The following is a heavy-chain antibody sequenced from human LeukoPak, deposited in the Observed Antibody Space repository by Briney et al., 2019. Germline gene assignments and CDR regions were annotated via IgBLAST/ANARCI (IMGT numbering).Heavy chain of an antibody. D-gene: IGHD1-26*01. CDR3: ARRGGSPLGAFDI. Sequence: TSETLSLTFTVSGGSISSYYWSWIRQPPGKGLEWIGYIYYSERPNYNPSLKSRVTISVDTSKNQFSLKLTSVTAADTAVYYCARRGGSPLGAFDIWGQGTLVTVSS. V-gene: IGHV4-59*01. CDR1: GGSISSYY. J-gene: IGHJ3*02. CDR2: IYYSERP.